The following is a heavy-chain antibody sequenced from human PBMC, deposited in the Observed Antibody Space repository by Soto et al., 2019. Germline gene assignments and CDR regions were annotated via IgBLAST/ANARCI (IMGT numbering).Heavy chain of an antibody. CDR2: ISGYNGNT. J-gene: IGHJ6*02. Sequence: ASVKVSCKASGYSFHTYAISWVRQAPGQGLEWVGWISGYNGNTNYAEKFQGRVTLTTDTSTKTAFKELRGLTSDDTAVYYCAREYGMDVWGQGTTVTVSS. CDR1: GYSFHTYA. CDR3: AREYGMDV. V-gene: IGHV1-18*01.